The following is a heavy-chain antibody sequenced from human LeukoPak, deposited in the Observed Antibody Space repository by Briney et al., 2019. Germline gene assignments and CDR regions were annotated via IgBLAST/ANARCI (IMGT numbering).Heavy chain of an antibody. J-gene: IGHJ4*02. CDR2: IYPGDSDT. CDR3: ASAYCTNGVCYSFDY. Sequence: GESLQISCKGSGYRFTSYWIGWVRQMPGKGLEWMGIIYPGDSDTRYSPSFQGQVTISADKSISTAYLQWSSLKASDTAMYYCASAYCTNGVCYSFDYWGQGTLVTVSS. D-gene: IGHD2-8*01. CDR1: GYRFTSYW. V-gene: IGHV5-51*01.